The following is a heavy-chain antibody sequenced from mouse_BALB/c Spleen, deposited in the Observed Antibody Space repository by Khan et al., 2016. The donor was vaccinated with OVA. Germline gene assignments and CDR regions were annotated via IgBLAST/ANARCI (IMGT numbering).Heavy chain of an antibody. D-gene: IGHD2-1*01. CDR2: ISSGGST. J-gene: IGHJ4*01. Sequence: EVKLMESGGGLVKSGGSLKLSCAASGFTFSSYAMSWVRQTPEKRLEWVASISSGGSTYYPDSVKGRFTISRDNARNILYLQMSSLRSEDTAMYYCARGYGNFVNPHYAMDYWGQGTSVTVSS. CDR3: ARGYGNFVNPHYAMDY. V-gene: IGHV5-6-5*01. CDR1: GFTFSSYA.